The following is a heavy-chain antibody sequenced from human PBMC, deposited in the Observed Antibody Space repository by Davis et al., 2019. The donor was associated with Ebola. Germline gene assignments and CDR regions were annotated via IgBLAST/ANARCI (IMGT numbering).Heavy chain of an antibody. CDR1: GFTFSSYW. CDR2: LNGDGSTT. J-gene: IGHJ3*02. D-gene: IGHD3-3*01. Sequence: GESLKISCVASGFTFSSYWMYWVRQVPGKGLVCVSRLNGDGSTTAYADSVKGRFTISRDNAKDSLWLHMNSLRAEDTAVYYCATQFGVAYAFDIWGQGTMVTVSS. V-gene: IGHV3-74*01. CDR3: ATQFGVAYAFDI.